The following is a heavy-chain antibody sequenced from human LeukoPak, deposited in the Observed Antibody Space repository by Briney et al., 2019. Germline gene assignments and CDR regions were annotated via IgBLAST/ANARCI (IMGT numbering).Heavy chain of an antibody. Sequence: RGESLKISCKASGYTFTHQWIGWVPQNSGRGLEWMGIIYPRDSDTRYSPSFQGHVSISADTSINTAYLEWSRLEASDTAIYYCARHSDVIGAIWGQGTLVTVSS. CDR1: GYTFTHQW. J-gene: IGHJ4*02. CDR2: IYPRDSDT. D-gene: IGHD3-10*01. CDR3: ARHSDVIGAI. V-gene: IGHV5-51*01.